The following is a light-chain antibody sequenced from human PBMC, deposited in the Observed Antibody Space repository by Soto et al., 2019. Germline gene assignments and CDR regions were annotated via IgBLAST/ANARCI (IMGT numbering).Light chain of an antibody. CDR1: QSVSSS. Sequence: EIVLTQSPATLSLSPGERATLSCRASQSVSSSLAWYQQKPGQAPRLLIYDASNRATGIPARFSGSGSGTDFPLTISSLEPEDFAVYYWQQRSNWPRTVGQGTTLEIK. CDR2: DAS. J-gene: IGKJ2*01. CDR3: QQRSNWPRT. V-gene: IGKV3-11*01.